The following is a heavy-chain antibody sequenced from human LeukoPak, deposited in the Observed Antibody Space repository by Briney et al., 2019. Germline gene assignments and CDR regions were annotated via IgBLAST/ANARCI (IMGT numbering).Heavy chain of an antibody. CDR1: GFTFSSYA. CDR2: ISYDGSNK. CDR3: ARDQQLAIDY. V-gene: IGHV3-30*04. D-gene: IGHD6-13*01. J-gene: IGHJ4*02. Sequence: PGGSLRLSCAASGFTFSSYAMHWVRQAPGKGLEWVAVISYDGSNKHYADSVKGRFTISRDNSKNTLYLQMNSLRAEDTAVYYCARDQQLAIDYWGQGTLVTVSS.